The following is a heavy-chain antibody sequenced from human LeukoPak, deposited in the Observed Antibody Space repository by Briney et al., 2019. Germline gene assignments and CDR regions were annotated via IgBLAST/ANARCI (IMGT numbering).Heavy chain of an antibody. CDR3: ARDSGPGYYYDSSGCLDY. Sequence: GGSLRLSCAASGFTVSSNYMNWVRQAPGKGLEWVSVIYGGGNIYYADSVKGRFTISRDNSKNTLYLQMNSLRAEDTAVYYCARDSGPGYYYDSSGCLDYWGQGTLVTVSS. J-gene: IGHJ4*02. V-gene: IGHV3-53*01. CDR1: GFTVSSNY. CDR2: IYGGGNI. D-gene: IGHD3-22*01.